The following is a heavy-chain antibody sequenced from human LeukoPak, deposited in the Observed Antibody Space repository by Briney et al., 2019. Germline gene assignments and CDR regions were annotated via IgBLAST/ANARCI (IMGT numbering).Heavy chain of an antibody. CDR1: GGSISSGDYY. Sequence: PSETLSLTCTVSGGSISSGDYYWSWIRQPPGEGLEWIGYIYYSGSTYYNPSLKSRVTISVDTSKNQFSPKLSSVTAADTAVYYCARLSGWYSSRPFDYWGQGTLVTVSS. D-gene: IGHD6-19*01. CDR2: IYYSGST. J-gene: IGHJ4*02. CDR3: ARLSGWYSSRPFDY. V-gene: IGHV4-30-4*08.